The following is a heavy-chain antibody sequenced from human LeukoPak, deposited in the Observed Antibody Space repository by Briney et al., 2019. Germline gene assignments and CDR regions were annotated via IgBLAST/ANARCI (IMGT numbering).Heavy chain of an antibody. Sequence: ASVKVSCKASGYTFTNYAINWVRQAPGQGLEWMGWINTNTGNPTYARGFTGRFVFSLDTSVSTAYLQISSLKAEDTAVYYCARDSYYYDSSSRTFDYWGQGTLVTVSS. D-gene: IGHD3-22*01. CDR1: GYTFTNYA. J-gene: IGHJ4*02. CDR2: INTNTGNP. CDR3: ARDSYYYDSSSRTFDY. V-gene: IGHV7-4-1*02.